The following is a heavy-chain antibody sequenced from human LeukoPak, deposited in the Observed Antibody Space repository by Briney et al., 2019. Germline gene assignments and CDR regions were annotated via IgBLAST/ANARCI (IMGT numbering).Heavy chain of an antibody. Sequence: PSETLSLTCTVSGGSISSSSYYWGWIRQPPGKGLEWIGSIYYSGSTYYNLSLKSRVTISVDTSKNQFSLKLSSVTAADTAVYYCARWYSSGWAFDYWGQGTLVTVSS. V-gene: IGHV4-39*01. CDR1: GGSISSSSYY. D-gene: IGHD6-19*01. CDR3: ARWYSSGWAFDY. J-gene: IGHJ4*02. CDR2: IYYSGST.